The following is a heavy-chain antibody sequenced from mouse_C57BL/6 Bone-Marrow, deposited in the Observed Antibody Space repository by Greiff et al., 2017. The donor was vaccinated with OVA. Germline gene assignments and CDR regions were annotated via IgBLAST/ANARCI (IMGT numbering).Heavy chain of an antibody. CDR2: ISSGSSTI. CDR1: GFTFSDYG. D-gene: IGHD2-4*01. CDR3: ARGIYYDYDEPTLFDY. J-gene: IGHJ2*01. Sequence: EVKLVESGGGLVKPGGSLKLSCAASGFTFSDYGMHWVRQAPEKGLEWVAYISSGSSTIYYADTVKGRFTISRDNAKNTLFLQMTSLRSEDTAMYYCARGIYYDYDEPTLFDYWGQGTTLTVSS. V-gene: IGHV5-17*01.